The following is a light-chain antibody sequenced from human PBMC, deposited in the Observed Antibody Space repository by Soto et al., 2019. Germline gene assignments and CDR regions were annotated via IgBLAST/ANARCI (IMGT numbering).Light chain of an antibody. CDR3: QQGASFPRT. Sequence: DIQMTQSPPSVSASVGDTVTITCRASQAVSTWLAWYQQKPGGAPKLLIYAASTLQSGVPSRFSGSGSGTDFTLTIRSLQPEDFATYYCQQGASFPRTFGGGTKVDIK. V-gene: IGKV1-12*01. CDR2: AAS. J-gene: IGKJ4*01. CDR1: QAVSTW.